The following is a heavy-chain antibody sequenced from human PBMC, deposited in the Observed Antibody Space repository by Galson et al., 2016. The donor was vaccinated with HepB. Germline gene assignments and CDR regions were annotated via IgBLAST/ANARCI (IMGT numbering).Heavy chain of an antibody. Sequence: SLRLSCAASGFSFGSYAMHWVRQTPAKGLEWVAVISGDGTNKYYADSVKGRFTISRDNAKNSLYLQMNSLRDEDTAVYYCARDGGIPGAAFDIWGQGTMVTVSS. D-gene: IGHD3-16*01. CDR2: ISGDGTNK. J-gene: IGHJ3*02. CDR3: ARDGGIPGAAFDI. V-gene: IGHV3-30*03. CDR1: GFSFGSYA.